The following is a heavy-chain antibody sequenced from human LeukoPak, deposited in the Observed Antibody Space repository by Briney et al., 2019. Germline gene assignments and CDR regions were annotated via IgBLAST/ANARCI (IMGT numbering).Heavy chain of an antibody. CDR2: VSYDGNDK. J-gene: IGHJ4*02. CDR1: GFTFSSFA. D-gene: IGHD1-26*01. Sequence: GGSLRLSCAASGFTFSSFAMHWVRQAPGKGLEWVAVVSYDGNDKYYADSVKGRFTISRDNSKNPAYLQMNSLRPEDTAVYYCAKRKVKWELDYWGQGTLVTVSS. V-gene: IGHV3-30*18. CDR3: AKRKVKWELDY.